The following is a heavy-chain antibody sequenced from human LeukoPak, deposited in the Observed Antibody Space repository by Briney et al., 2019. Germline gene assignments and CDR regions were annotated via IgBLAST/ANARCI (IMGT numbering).Heavy chain of an antibody. CDR1: GYSISSGYY. Sequence: SETLSLTCTVSGYSISSGYYWGWIRQPAGKGLEWIGLIYSSGSTSYNPSLKSRVTMSVDTSKKQFSLRLSSVTAADTAVYYCARHRSGWLQSSFDYWGQGTLVTVSS. CDR2: IYSSGST. CDR3: ARHRSGWLQSSFDY. D-gene: IGHD5-24*01. J-gene: IGHJ4*02. V-gene: IGHV4-38-2*02.